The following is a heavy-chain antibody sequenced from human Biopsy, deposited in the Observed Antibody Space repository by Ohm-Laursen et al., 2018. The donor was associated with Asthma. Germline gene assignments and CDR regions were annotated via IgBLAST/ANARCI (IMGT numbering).Heavy chain of an antibody. V-gene: IGHV1-24*01. CDR1: GYSLTDLS. Sequence: SSVKVSCKISGYSLTDLSMHWARQAPGQGLEWMGGHDHEEGGTVNARRFQGRVTMTEDTSTDTAYMELSSLSSDDTAVYYCASDFPKDYVRYNFQFWGQGTLVTVSS. J-gene: IGHJ4*02. CDR3: ASDFPKDYVRYNFQF. D-gene: IGHD4-17*01. CDR2: HDHEEGGT.